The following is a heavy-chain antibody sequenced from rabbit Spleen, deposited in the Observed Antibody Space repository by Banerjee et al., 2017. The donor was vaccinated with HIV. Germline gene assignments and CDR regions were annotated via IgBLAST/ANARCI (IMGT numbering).Heavy chain of an antibody. Sequence: QEQLTETGGGLVQPGGSLTLSCKASGIDFTNYYITWVRQAPGKGLEWIACIYAGSSGSTYYASWAKGRFTISRTSSTTVDLKMTSLTAADTATYFCARDLPGVIGWNFNLWGPGTLVTVS. CDR2: IYAGSSGST. D-gene: IGHD1-1*01. CDR3: ARDLPGVIGWNFNL. CDR1: GIDFTNYY. V-gene: IGHV1S45*01. J-gene: IGHJ4*01.